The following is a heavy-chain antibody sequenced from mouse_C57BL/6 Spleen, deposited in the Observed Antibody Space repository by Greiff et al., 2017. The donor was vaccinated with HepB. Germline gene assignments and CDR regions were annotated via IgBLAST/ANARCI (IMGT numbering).Heavy chain of an antibody. V-gene: IGHV5-17*01. J-gene: IGHJ4*01. D-gene: IGHD3-2*02. CDR1: GFTFSDYG. CDR3: ARDSSEAMDY. CDR2: ISSGSSTI. Sequence: EVKVVESGGGLVKPGGSLKLSCASSGFTFSDYGMHWVRQAPEKGLEWVAYISSGSSTIYYADTVKGRFTISRDNAKNTLFLQMTSLRSEDTAMYYCARDSSEAMDYWGQGTSVTVSS.